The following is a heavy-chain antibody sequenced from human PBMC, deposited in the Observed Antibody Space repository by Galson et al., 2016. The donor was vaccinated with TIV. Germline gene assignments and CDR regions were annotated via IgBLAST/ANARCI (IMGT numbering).Heavy chain of an antibody. V-gene: IGHV4-61*02. CDR1: GGSISGGVYF. D-gene: IGHD1/OR15-1a*01. CDR3: ARAWSHGWDNGDDAFDI. J-gene: IGHJ3*02. CDR2: MYSSGHT. Sequence: SLTCTVSGGSISGGVYFWSWIRQPAGKGLEWIGRMYSSGHTNYNPSLKSRVTMSVDTSKNQFSLRLNSVTAADSAVYFCARAWSHGWDNGDDAFDIWGPGAMVTVSS.